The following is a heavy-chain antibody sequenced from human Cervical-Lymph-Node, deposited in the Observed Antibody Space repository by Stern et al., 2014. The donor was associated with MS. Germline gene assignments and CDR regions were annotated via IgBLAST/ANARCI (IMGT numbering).Heavy chain of an antibody. CDR2: YRHYNVNP. CDR1: GYTFNSYG. D-gene: IGHD2-15*01. CDR3: ARGLLGSENAFDI. V-gene: IGHV1-18*01. Sequence: VQLVESGAEVKKTGASVKVSCKASGYTFNSYGISWVRQAPGQGLEWMGWYRHYNVNPNYAQKLQGRVTMTTDTSTSTAYMELRSLRSDDTAVYYCARGLLGSENAFDIWGQGTMVTVSS. J-gene: IGHJ3*02.